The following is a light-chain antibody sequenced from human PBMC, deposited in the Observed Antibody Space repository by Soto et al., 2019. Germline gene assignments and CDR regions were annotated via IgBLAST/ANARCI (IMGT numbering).Light chain of an antibody. CDR2: GVT. J-gene: IGLJ1*01. CDR3: SPYISGSSHYV. Sequence: QSVLTQPASVSGSPGQSITISCTGTSSDVGAYYSVSWYQHHPGKAPKLIIYGVTNRPSGVSNRFSGSKSGNTASLTISGLQAEDEADYHCSPYISGSSHYVFGTGTKVTVL. V-gene: IGLV2-14*01. CDR1: SSDVGAYYS.